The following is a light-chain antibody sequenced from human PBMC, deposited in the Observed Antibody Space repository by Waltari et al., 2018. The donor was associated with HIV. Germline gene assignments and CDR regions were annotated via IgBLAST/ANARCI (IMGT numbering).Light chain of an antibody. V-gene: IGLV2-8*01. J-gene: IGLJ2*01. CDR2: EVS. Sequence: QSALTQPPSASGSPGQSVTISCTGTSRDVGGYQSVSWYQQHPGNAPQVMIYEVSKRPAGVPDRFSGSKSGNTASLTVSGLQAEDEADYYCSSYAGSNNVVFGGGTKLTVL. CDR3: SSYAGSNNVV. CDR1: SRDVGGYQS.